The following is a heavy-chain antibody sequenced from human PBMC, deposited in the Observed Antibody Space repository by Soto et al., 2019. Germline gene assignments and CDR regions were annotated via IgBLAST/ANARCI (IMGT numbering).Heavy chain of an antibody. V-gene: IGHV2-5*01. J-gene: IGHJ5*02. Sequence: GLDLEWLALFYWNDDKRYSPSLKSRLTITKDTSKNQVVLTMTNMDPVDTATYYCAHDYYDSPRGWFDPWGQGTLVTVSS. CDR3: AHDYYDSPRGWFDP. CDR2: FYWNDDK. D-gene: IGHD3-22*01.